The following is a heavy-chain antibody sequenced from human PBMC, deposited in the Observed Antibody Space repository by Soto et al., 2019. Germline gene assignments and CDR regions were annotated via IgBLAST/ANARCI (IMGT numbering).Heavy chain of an antibody. CDR2: IYYSGST. J-gene: IGHJ6*02. Sequence: SETLSLTCIVSGGSISSGGYYWSWIRQHPGKGLEWIGYIYYSGSTYYNPSLKSRVTISVDTSKNQFSLKLSSVTAADTAVYYCARPRYSSSWYYYYYGMDVWGQGTTVTVSS. CDR3: ARPRYSSSWYYYYYGMDV. CDR1: GGSISSGGYY. D-gene: IGHD6-13*01. V-gene: IGHV4-31*03.